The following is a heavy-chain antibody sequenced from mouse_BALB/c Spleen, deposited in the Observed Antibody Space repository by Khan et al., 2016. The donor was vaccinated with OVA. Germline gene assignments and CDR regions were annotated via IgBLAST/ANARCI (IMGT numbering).Heavy chain of an antibody. CDR3: ARGDYYGSSSFAY. D-gene: IGHD1-1*01. CDR1: GYSLTGYY. Sequence: LVKTGASVKISCKASGYSLTGYYMHWVKQSHGKSLEWIGYISCYNGVISYNQKFKGKATFTVDTSSSTAYMQFNSLTSDDSAVYSCARGDYYGSSSFAYWGQGTLVTVSA. V-gene: IGHV1S34*01. J-gene: IGHJ3*01. CDR2: ISCYNGVI.